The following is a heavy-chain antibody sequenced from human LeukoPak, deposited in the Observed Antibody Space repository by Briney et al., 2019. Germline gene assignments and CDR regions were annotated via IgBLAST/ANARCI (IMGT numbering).Heavy chain of an antibody. CDR2: VYNSGNT. V-gene: IGHV4-4*07. Sequence: SETLSLTCTFSGDSISNYYWSWIRQPAEKGLEWIGRVYNSGNTNYNPPLKSRVTMSVDTSKNQFSLKLTSVTAADPAVYYCARGSSGGYHYFDYWGQGILVTVSS. J-gene: IGHJ4*02. D-gene: IGHD3-10*01. CDR3: ARGSSGGYHYFDY. CDR1: GDSISNYY.